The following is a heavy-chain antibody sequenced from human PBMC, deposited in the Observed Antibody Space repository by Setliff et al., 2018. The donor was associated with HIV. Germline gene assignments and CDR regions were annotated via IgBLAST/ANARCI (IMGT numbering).Heavy chain of an antibody. J-gene: IGHJ4*02. V-gene: IGHV4-61*08. CDR1: GGSISSGGFY. CDR2: IHYTGST. CDR3: ATERWLYQNFDS. D-gene: IGHD3-16*01. Sequence: SETLSLTCTVSGGSISSGGFYWSWIRQRPGKGLEWIGYIHYTGSTFYNPSLKSRVTMSVDTSKNQFSLNLNSVTATDTAIYYCATERWLYQNFDSWGQGTQVTVSS.